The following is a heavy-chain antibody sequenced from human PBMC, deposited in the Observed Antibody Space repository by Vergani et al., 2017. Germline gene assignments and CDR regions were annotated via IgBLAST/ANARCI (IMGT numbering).Heavy chain of an antibody. CDR1: GFSFSGYW. CDR2: IKSDGSIT. D-gene: IGHD2/OR15-2a*01. Sequence: EVQLVESGGGLIHPGGSLRLSCEGSGFSFSGYWMHWVRQSPEKGLVWVSRIKSDGSITNYADSVKGRFTISRDNSKNTLILQMNGLRAEDTAVYYCVRHSWFRSCKSVNCSSWDYWGQGTPVTVSS. J-gene: IGHJ4*02. V-gene: IGHV3-74*01. CDR3: VRHSWFRSCKSVNCSSWDY.